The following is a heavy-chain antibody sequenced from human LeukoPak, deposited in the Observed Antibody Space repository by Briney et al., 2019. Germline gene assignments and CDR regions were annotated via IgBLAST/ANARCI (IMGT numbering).Heavy chain of an antibody. CDR2: IYYSGST. V-gene: IGHV4-31*03. CDR1: GGSISSGGYY. Sequence: PSETLSLTCTVSGGSISSGGYYWSWIRQHPGKGLEWIGYIYYSGSTYYNPSLKSRVTISVDTSKNQFSLKLSSVTAADTAVYYCARDHGVAYCGGVCSNWFDPWGQGTLVTVSS. J-gene: IGHJ5*02. D-gene: IGHD2-21*02. CDR3: ARDHGVAYCGGVCSNWFDP.